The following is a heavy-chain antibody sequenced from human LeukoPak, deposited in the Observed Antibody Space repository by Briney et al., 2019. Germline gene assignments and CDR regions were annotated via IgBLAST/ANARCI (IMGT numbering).Heavy chain of an antibody. V-gene: IGHV3-30*02. Sequence: PGGSLRLSCAASGFTFGSYGMHWVRQAPGKGLEWVAFIRYDGSNKYYADSVKGRFTISRDNSKNTLYLQMNSLRAEDTAVYYCAKVKASGSFLGYFDYWGQGTLVTVSS. CDR1: GFTFGSYG. D-gene: IGHD1-26*01. CDR2: IRYDGSNK. CDR3: AKVKASGSFLGYFDY. J-gene: IGHJ4*02.